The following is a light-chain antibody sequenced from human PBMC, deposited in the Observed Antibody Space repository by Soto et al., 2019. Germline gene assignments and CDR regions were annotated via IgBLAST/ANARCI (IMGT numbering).Light chain of an antibody. Sequence: IVLTQSPATLSVSPGERATLSCRVSESISSTSLAWYQQKPGQAPRLLIYGASTRATGVPDRFSGSESGTDFTLSISRLEPDDFVVYYCQQYGSSPFTFGQGTRLEIK. CDR3: QQYGSSPFT. CDR2: GAS. CDR1: ESISSTS. J-gene: IGKJ5*01. V-gene: IGKV3-20*01.